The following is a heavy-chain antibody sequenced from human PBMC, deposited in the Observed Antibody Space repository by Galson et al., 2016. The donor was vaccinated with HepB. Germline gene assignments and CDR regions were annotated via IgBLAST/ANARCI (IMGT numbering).Heavy chain of an antibody. CDR1: GFTFGNYV. J-gene: IGHJ4*03. Sequence: SLRLSCAASGFTFGNYVMSWVRQAPGKGLEWVSSITNIGGNTYYADSVKGRFTISRDNSKNTLYLQMSSLRAEDTALYYCAKVDCGGDCKRFDYWGQGTTVTVSS. D-gene: IGHD2-21*02. CDR3: AKVDCGGDCKRFDY. CDR2: ITNIGGNT. V-gene: IGHV3-23*01.